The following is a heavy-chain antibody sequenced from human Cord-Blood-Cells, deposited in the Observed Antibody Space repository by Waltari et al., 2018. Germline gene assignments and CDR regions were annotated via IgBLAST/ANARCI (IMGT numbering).Heavy chain of an antibody. Sequence: QVQLQQWGAGLLKPSETLSLTGAVDGGSSGGYYWSWIRQPPGKGLEWIGEMNHSGRTNYNPSLKSRVTISVDTSTNQCALELSSVSDAETAVYDWTGSSWYYYYYYMDVWGKGTTVTVSS. CDR3: TGSSWYYYYYYMDV. J-gene: IGHJ6*03. V-gene: IGHV4-34*01. D-gene: IGHD6-13*01. CDR1: GGSSGGYY. CDR2: MNHSGRT.